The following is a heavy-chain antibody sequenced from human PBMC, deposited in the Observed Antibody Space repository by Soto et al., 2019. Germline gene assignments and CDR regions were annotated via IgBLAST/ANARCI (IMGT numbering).Heavy chain of an antibody. CDR1: G. CDR3: AHRLFISDKKTGYELFAWSRHSYRTAVPVSAFQ. Sequence: GVGWIRQPPGEALEWLALIYWDDDKRYSPSLKSRITITKDTSKNQVVLTMTNMDPVDTATYYCAHRLFISDKKTGYELFAWSRHSYRTAVPVSAFQ. CDR2: IYWDDDK. D-gene: IGHD2-2*01. V-gene: IGHV2-5*02. J-gene: IGHJ1*01.